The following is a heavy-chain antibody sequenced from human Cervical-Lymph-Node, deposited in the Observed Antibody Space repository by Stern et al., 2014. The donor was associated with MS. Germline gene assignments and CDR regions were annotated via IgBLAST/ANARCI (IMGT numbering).Heavy chain of an antibody. CDR2: IWYDGSNT. V-gene: IGHV3-33*01. J-gene: IGHJ1*01. D-gene: IGHD4-23*01. Sequence: VQLVQSGGGVVQPGRSLRLSCAASGFAFSSSGMHWVRQAPAKGLEWLAIIWYDGSNTYYADSVKGRFPISRDNSKNTLYLQMNSLRAEDTAVYYCAREGGNTAEYFQHWGQGTLVTVSS. CDR1: GFAFSSSG. CDR3: AREGGNTAEYFQH.